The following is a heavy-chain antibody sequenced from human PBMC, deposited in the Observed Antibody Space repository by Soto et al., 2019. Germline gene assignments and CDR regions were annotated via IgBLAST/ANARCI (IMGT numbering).Heavy chain of an antibody. CDR2: LYNTGST. CDR3: ARDLWGYCGTDCYPLDV. Sequence: QVRLQESGPGLVKPSETLSLTCTVSGGSISRYYWSWIRQTPGKGLEWIGYLYNTGSTIYNTSLESRVTISADTSRHQFSLKLNSVTAADTAVYYCARDLWGYCGTDCYPLDVWGPGTTVTVSS. V-gene: IGHV4-59*01. J-gene: IGHJ6*02. CDR1: GGSISRYY. D-gene: IGHD2-21*02.